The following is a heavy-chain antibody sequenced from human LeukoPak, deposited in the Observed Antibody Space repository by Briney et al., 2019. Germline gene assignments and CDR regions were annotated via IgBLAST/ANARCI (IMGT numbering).Heavy chain of an antibody. Sequence: SSETLSLTCTVSGGSISSYYWSWIRQPPGKGLEWIGYIYYSGSTNYNPSLKSRVTISVDTSKNQFSLKLSSVTAADTAVYYCARTPHAYYDSSGYYYYYYYMDVWGKGTTVTISS. CDR2: IYYSGST. J-gene: IGHJ6*03. D-gene: IGHD3-22*01. CDR1: GGSISSYY. V-gene: IGHV4-59*13. CDR3: ARTPHAYYDSSGYYYYYYYMDV.